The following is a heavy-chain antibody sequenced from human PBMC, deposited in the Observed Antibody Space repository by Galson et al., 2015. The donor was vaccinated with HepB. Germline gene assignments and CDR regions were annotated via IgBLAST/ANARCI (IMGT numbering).Heavy chain of an antibody. V-gene: IGHV3-33*08. CDR1: GFTFSTYG. CDR2: IWHNGINK. CDR3: ARESSEMWYCSGGSCYSLDF. Sequence: SLRLSCAASGFTFSTYGMHWVRQAPGKGQEWVAGIWHNGINKYYADSVKGRFTISRENSKNTFYLLMNSLRADDTAVYYCARESSEMWYCSGGSCYSLDFWGQGTLVTVSS. D-gene: IGHD2-15*01. J-gene: IGHJ4*02.